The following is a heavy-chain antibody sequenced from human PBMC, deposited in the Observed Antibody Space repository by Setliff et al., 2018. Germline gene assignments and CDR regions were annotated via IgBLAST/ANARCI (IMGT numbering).Heavy chain of an antibody. Sequence: GGSLRLSCTSSGFTFGDYAMSWVRQAPGKGLEWVSYISSSSSTIYYADSVKGRFSISRDNAKKSLFLQMNRLRAEDTAVYYCARAQFARFDPWGQGTLVTVSS. CDR3: ARAQFARFDP. J-gene: IGHJ5*02. CDR1: GFTFGDYA. V-gene: IGHV3-48*01. CDR2: ISSSSSTI.